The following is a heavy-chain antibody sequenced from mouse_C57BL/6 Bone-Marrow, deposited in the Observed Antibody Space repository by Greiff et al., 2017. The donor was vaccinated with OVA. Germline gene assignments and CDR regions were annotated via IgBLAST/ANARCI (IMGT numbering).Heavy chain of an antibody. CDR3: ARSGNWFAY. Sequence: VQLQQSGAELARPGASVKLSCKASGYTFTSYGISWVKQRTGQGLEWIGEIYPRSGNTYYNEKFKGKATLTADKSSSTAYMERRSRTSEDSAVYFCARSGNWFAYWGQGTLVTVSA. CDR2: IYPRSGNT. J-gene: IGHJ3*01. D-gene: IGHD3-1*01. CDR1: GYTFTSYG. V-gene: IGHV1-81*01.